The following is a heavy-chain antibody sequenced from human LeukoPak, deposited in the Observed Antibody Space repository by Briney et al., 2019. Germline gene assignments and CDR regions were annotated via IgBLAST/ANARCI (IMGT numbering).Heavy chain of an antibody. J-gene: IGHJ4*02. D-gene: IGHD6-19*01. Sequence: PGGSLRLSCAASGFTFSSYGMHWVRQAPGKGLQWVAFIRYDGGNQYYADSVKGRFTISRDNSKNTLYLQMNILRAEDTAVYYCAKDSYWYEGSGWYTADYWGQGTLVTVSS. CDR3: AKDSYWYEGSGWYTADY. V-gene: IGHV3-30*02. CDR1: GFTFSSYG. CDR2: IRYDGGNQ.